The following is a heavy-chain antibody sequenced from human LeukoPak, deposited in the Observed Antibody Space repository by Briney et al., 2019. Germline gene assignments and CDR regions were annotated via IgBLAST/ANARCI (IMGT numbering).Heavy chain of an antibody. CDR2: ISGSGGTI. J-gene: IGHJ6*02. Sequence: GGSLRLSCAASGFTFSNYEMNWVRQAPGKGLEWVSYISGSGGTIYYADSVKGRFTMSRDNAKNTPYLQTNSLRAEDTALYYCARDGVVEVATVTFYYYALDVWGQGTTVTVSS. V-gene: IGHV3-48*03. D-gene: IGHD5-24*01. CDR3: ARDGVVEVATVTFYYYALDV. CDR1: GFTFSNYE.